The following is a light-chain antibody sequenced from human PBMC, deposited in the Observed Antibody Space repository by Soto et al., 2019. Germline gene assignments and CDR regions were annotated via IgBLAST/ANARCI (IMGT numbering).Light chain of an antibody. Sequence: EIVLTQSPGTLSLSPGERATLSCRASQSVASSCLAWYQQKPGQAPRLLIYGASSRATGIPDRFSGSGSGKDFTLTISRLEPEDFAVYYCQQYGSSPQTFGQGTKVEI. CDR3: QQYGSSPQT. CDR2: GAS. J-gene: IGKJ1*01. V-gene: IGKV3-20*01. CDR1: QSVASSC.